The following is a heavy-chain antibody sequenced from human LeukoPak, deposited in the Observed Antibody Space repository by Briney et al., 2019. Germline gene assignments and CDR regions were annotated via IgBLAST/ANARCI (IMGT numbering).Heavy chain of an antibody. D-gene: IGHD6-13*01. Sequence: ASVKVSCKASGGTFSSYAISWVRQAPGQGLEWMGWISAYNGNTNYAQKLQGRVTMTTDTSTSTAYMELRSLRSDDTAVYYCARIAAAGILSWFDPWGQGTLVTVSS. V-gene: IGHV1-18*01. J-gene: IGHJ5*02. CDR3: ARIAAAGILSWFDP. CDR1: GGTFSSYA. CDR2: ISAYNGNT.